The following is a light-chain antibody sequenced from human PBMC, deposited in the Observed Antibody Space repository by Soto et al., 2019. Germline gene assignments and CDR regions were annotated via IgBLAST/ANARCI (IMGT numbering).Light chain of an antibody. CDR2: ATS. V-gene: IGKV1-39*01. Sequence: DIQMTQSPSSLSAFVGDRVTITCRASQSISGYLNWYQQKPGKAPKLLIFATSSLQSGVPSRFSGSGSGTDFTPTISSLQREDFAIYYCQQSYSTLITFGQGTRLEIK. CDR1: QSISGY. J-gene: IGKJ5*01. CDR3: QQSYSTLIT.